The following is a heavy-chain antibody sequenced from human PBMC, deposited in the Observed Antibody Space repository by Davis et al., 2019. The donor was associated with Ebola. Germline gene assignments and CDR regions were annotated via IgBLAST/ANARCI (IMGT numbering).Heavy chain of an antibody. Sequence: ASVKVSCKASGYTFTSYGITWVRQAPGQRLEWMGWINAGNGNTKYSQKFQGRVTITRDTSASTAYMELSSLRSEDTAVYYCARAQFPTTSDHWCQGTLVTVSS. CDR1: GYTFTSYG. J-gene: IGHJ4*02. CDR2: INAGNGNT. D-gene: IGHD1-1*01. CDR3: ARAQFPTTSDH. V-gene: IGHV1-3*01.